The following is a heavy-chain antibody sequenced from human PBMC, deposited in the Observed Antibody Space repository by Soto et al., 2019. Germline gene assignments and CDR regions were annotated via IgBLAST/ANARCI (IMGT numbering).Heavy chain of an antibody. V-gene: IGHV1-69*02. CDR3: ASSYGSGYRACDY. Sequence: QVQLVQSGAEVKRPGSSVKVSCKASGDTFNFYSINWVRQAPGLGLEWMGRVNPIVRMSNYAQKFQGRVTMTADKSTSTAYMELSSLRSEDTAIYYCASSYGSGYRACDYWGQGALVTVSS. CDR2: VNPIVRMS. J-gene: IGHJ4*02. CDR1: GDTFNFYS. D-gene: IGHD3-10*01.